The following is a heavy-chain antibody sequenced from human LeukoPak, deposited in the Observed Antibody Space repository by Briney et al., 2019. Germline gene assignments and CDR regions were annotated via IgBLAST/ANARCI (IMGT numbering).Heavy chain of an antibody. D-gene: IGHD1-14*01. J-gene: IGHJ3*02. V-gene: IGHV4-39*01. CDR1: GGSISSSSHY. Sequence: PSETLSLTCTVSGGSISSSSHYWGWIRQPPGKGLEWIGSIYYSGNTYYNPSLKSRVTISVDTSKNQFSLKLSSVTAADTAVYYCARQINRNDAFDIWGQGTMVTVSS. CDR2: IYYSGNT. CDR3: ARQINRNDAFDI.